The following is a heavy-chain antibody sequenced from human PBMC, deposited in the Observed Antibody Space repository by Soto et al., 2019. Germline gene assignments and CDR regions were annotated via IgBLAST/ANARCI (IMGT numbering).Heavy chain of an antibody. Sequence: SVKVSCKASGGGNLRDYRTTWVRQAPGQGLDWMGGIIPIFGTANYAQKFQGRVTITADESTSTAYMELSSLRSEDTAVYYCAREDSSSWYYWGQGTQVTVSS. CDR2: IIPIFGTA. J-gene: IGHJ4*02. V-gene: IGHV1-69*13. CDR3: AREDSSSWYY. D-gene: IGHD6-13*01. CDR1: GGGNLRDYR.